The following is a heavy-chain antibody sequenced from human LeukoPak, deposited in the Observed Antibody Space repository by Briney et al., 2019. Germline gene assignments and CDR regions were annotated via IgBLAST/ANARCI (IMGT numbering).Heavy chain of an antibody. D-gene: IGHD3-16*01. J-gene: IGHJ5*02. Sequence: PGGSLRLSCAASGFSFSTYWMHWVRQVPGTGPVWVSRTNADGSITDYTDSVKGRFTISRDNAKDTLYLQMSSLRPEDTAVYYCGRDLGGRGGAWGQGTLVTVSS. CDR1: GFSFSTYW. CDR3: GRDLGGRGGA. V-gene: IGHV3-74*01. CDR2: TNADGSIT.